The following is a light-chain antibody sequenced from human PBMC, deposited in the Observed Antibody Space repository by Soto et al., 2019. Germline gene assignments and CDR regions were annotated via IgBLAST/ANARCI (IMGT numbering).Light chain of an antibody. V-gene: IGLV2-14*01. J-gene: IGLJ1*01. Sequence: QSALTQPASVSGSPGRSITISCTGPSSDFGASPFVSWDQQHPGKAPTVVIYHVSDRPSGVSNRVSGSKSGNTASLTISGRQAEDEANYYSSTYMTSTASYVFGPGTTLTVL. CDR2: HVS. CDR3: STYMTSTASYV. CDR1: SSDFGASPF.